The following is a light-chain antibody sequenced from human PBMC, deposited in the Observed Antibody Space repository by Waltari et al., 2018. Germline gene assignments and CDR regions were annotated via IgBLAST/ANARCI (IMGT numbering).Light chain of an antibody. V-gene: IGLV3-1*01. CDR1: KLGAKY. J-gene: IGLJ2*01. Sequence: SYELPQSPSVSVSPGQTATITCSGDKLGAKYVCWYQQKPGQSPVMVIYQDTKRPSGIPDRFAGSNPGNTATLTISGTQALDEADYYCQSWDSTTVVFGGGTKLTVL. CDR2: QDT. CDR3: QSWDSTTVV.